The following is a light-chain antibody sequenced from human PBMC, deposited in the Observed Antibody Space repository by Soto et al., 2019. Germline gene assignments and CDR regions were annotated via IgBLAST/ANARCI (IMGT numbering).Light chain of an antibody. V-gene: IGKV1-39*01. J-gene: IGKJ2*01. CDR2: AAS. CDR3: QESYTTPYT. CDR1: QSISSY. Sequence: DIQMTQSPASLSASTGDRVTITCRASQSISSYLNWYQQKPGKAPKLLISAASSLQSGVPSRFSGSGSGTDFTLTISSLQPEDFATYYCQESYTTPYTFGKGTKVDIK.